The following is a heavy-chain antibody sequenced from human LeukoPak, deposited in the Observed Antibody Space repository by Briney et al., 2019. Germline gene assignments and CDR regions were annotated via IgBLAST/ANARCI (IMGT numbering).Heavy chain of an antibody. CDR3: ARVGIVDY. CDR1: GGSISSGSYY. V-gene: IGHV4-61*02. CDR2: IYTSGST. Sequence: SQTLSLTCTVSGGSISSGSYYWSWIRQPVGKGLEWIGRIYTSGSTNYNPSLKSRVTISVDTSKNQFSLKLSSVTAADTAVYYCARVGIVDYWGQGTLVTVSS. J-gene: IGHJ4*02. D-gene: IGHD1-14*01.